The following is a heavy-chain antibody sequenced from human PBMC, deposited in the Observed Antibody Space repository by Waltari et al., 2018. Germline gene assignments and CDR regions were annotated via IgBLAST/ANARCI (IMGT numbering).Heavy chain of an antibody. CDR1: GFTFSSYG. CDR3: TRKSQLLWTGQDYYYGMDV. CDR2: ISYDGSNK. D-gene: IGHD2-2*01. Sequence: QVQLVESGGGVVQPGRSLRLSCATSGFTFSSYGIYWVRQAPGKGLGWVAFISYDGSNKEYADSVKGRFTIARDNSKNTLYLQMNGLRAEDTAVYYCTRKSQLLWTGQDYYYGMDVWGQGTTVTVSS. J-gene: IGHJ6*02. V-gene: IGHV3-33*01.